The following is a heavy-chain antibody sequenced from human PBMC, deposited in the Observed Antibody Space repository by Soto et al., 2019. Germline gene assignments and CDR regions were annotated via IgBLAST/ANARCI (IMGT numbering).Heavy chain of an antibody. D-gene: IGHD1-26*01. CDR2: IIPIFGTT. J-gene: IGHJ5*02. V-gene: IGHV1-69*18. CDR3: AKEAGGSYPYNWFDA. CDR1: GDTFNSFG. Sequence: QVQLVQSGAEVRQPGSAVKVSCKGSGDTFNSFGINWVRQAPGQGLEWIVSIIPIFGTTFYAQHFRDRVTFPADESTRTAYMELRRLTSEATARYYSAKEAGGSYPYNWFDAWGQGTLVTVSS.